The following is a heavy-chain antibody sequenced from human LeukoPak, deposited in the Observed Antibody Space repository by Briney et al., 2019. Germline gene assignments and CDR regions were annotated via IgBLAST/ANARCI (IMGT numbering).Heavy chain of an antibody. V-gene: IGHV5-10-1*01. J-gene: IGHJ4*02. D-gene: IGHD3-10*01. CDR3: ARHLYGSVTYNVDY. CDR1: GYSFTNYW. Sequence: GESLKISCKGSGYSFTNYWITWVRQMPGKGLEWMGTIDPSDSYTNYSPSFQGHVSISVNKSISTAYLQWSSLKASDTAMYYCARHLYGSVTYNVDYWGQGTLVTVSS. CDR2: IDPSDSYT.